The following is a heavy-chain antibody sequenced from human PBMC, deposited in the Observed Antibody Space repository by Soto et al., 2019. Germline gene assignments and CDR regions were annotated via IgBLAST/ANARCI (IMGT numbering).Heavy chain of an antibody. D-gene: IGHD2-2*01. CDR2: ISGSGGST. CDR1: GFTFSSYA. CDR3: AKSPRYCISTSCSNWFDP. Sequence: PGGSLRLSCAASGFTFSSYAMSWVRQAPGKGLEWVSAISGSGGSTYYADSVKGRFTISRDNSKNTLYLQMNSLRAEDTAVYYCAKSPRYCISTSCSNWFDPWGQGTLVTVSS. V-gene: IGHV3-23*01. J-gene: IGHJ5*02.